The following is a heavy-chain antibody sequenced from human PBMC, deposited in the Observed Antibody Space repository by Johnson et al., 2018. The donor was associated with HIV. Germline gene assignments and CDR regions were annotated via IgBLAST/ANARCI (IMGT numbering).Heavy chain of an antibody. CDR1: GFTFGSYW. D-gene: IGHD4-23*01. CDR2: IKQDGGEK. Sequence: VQLVESGGGLVQPGGSLRLSCAVSGFTFGSYWMSWVRQAPGRGLEWVANIKQDGGEKYYVDSVKGRFTISRDNAKHSLYLQMNSLRAEDTAVYYCARAGYGGNYAFDIWGQGTMVTVSS. V-gene: IGHV3-7*05. J-gene: IGHJ3*02. CDR3: ARAGYGGNYAFDI.